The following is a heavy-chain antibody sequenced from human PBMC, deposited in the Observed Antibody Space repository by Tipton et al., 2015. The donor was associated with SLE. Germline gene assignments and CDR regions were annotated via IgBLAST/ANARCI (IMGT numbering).Heavy chain of an antibody. Sequence: TLSLTCAVYGGSFSGSYWSWIRQSPGKGLEWIGYVYDSGTTKYNPSLKSRLTISVDTSKSHFSLKLTSVTAADTAIYYCARDEYRYDATGYHLLGHFDFWGQGTLVTVSS. J-gene: IGHJ4*02. CDR2: VYDSGTT. CDR3: ARDEYRYDATGYHLLGHFDF. CDR1: GGSFSGSY. V-gene: IGHV4-59*01. D-gene: IGHD3-22*01.